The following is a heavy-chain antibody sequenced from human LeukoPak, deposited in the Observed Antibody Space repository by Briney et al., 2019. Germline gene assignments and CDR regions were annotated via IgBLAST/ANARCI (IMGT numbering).Heavy chain of an antibody. J-gene: IGHJ5*02. Sequence: GGSLRLSCAASGFTFSSYWMSWVRQAPGKGLEGVANIKQDGSEKYYVDSVKGRFTISRDNAKNSLYLQMNSLRAEDTAVYYCARSLDYYDSSGYYPWGQGTLVTVSS. D-gene: IGHD3-22*01. CDR2: IKQDGSEK. CDR3: ARSLDYYDSSGYYP. CDR1: GFTFSSYW. V-gene: IGHV3-7*03.